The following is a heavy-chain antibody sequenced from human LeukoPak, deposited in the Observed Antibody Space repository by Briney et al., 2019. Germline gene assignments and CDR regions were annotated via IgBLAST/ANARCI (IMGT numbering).Heavy chain of an antibody. V-gene: IGHV1-46*01. Sequence: ASVKVSCKASGYTFTSYYMHWVRQAPGQGLEWMGIINPSGGSTSYAQKFQGRVTMTRDTSISTAYMELSRLRSDDTAVYYCARARFTIFGVVDPWGQGTLVTVSS. CDR2: INPSGGST. J-gene: IGHJ5*02. CDR1: GYTFTSYY. CDR3: ARARFTIFGVVDP. D-gene: IGHD3-3*01.